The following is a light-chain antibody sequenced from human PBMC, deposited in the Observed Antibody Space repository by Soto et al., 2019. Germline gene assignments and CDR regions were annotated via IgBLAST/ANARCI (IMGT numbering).Light chain of an antibody. J-gene: IGKJ3*01. CDR1: QSVSSKY. CDR2: GTS. CDR3: QQYGSSLFT. Sequence: DIVLTRSTGTLSLSPGERATLSCRASQSVSSKYLAWYQQKPGQAPRVLIYGTSIRASGVPERFSGGGSGTDFTLTITRLEPEDFAVYYCQQYGSSLFTFGPGTKVDFK. V-gene: IGKV3-20*01.